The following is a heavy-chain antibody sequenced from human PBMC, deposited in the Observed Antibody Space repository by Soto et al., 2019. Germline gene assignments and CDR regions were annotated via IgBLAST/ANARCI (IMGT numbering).Heavy chain of an antibody. V-gene: IGHV1-69*13. CDR1: GGTFSSYA. Sequence: SVKVSCKASGGTFSSYAISWVRQAPGQGLEWMGGIIPIFGTANYAQKFQGRVTITADESTSTAYMELSSLRSEDTAVYYCARSSYDFWSGYYFSNGMDVWGQGTTVTVSS. D-gene: IGHD3-3*01. J-gene: IGHJ6*02. CDR2: IIPIFGTA. CDR3: ARSSYDFWSGYYFSNGMDV.